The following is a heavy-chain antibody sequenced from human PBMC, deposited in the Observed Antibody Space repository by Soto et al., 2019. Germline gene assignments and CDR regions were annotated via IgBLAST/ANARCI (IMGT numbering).Heavy chain of an antibody. CDR3: AKYLSGSPFYYYGMDV. V-gene: IGHV3-23*01. J-gene: IGHJ6*02. D-gene: IGHD3-3*01. Sequence: GGSLRLSCAASGFTFSSYAMSWVRQAPGKGLEWVSAISGSGGSTYYADSVKGRFTISRDNSKNTLYLQMNSLRAEDTAVYYCAKYLSGSPFYYYGMDVWGQGTTVTVSS. CDR2: ISGSGGST. CDR1: GFTFSSYA.